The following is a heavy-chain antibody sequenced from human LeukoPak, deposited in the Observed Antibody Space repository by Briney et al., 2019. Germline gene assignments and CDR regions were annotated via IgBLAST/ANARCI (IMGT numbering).Heavy chain of an antibody. D-gene: IGHD6-19*01. V-gene: IGHV3-53*01. CDR1: GFTVSSNY. CDR2: IYSGGST. CDR3: ATEKPVAIDYCYSGRDV. Sequence: PGGSLRLSCAASGFTVSSNYMSWVRQAPGKGLEWGSVIYSGGSTYYADSLKGRFTISRNNSKNTLYLQMNSLRAEDTAVYYCATEKPVAIDYCYSGRDVWGQGTTVTVSS. J-gene: IGHJ6*02.